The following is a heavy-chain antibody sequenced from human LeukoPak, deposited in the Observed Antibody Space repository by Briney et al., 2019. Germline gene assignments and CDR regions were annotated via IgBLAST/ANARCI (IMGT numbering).Heavy chain of an antibody. CDR2: IRGDGGNT. V-gene: IGHV3-23*01. J-gene: IGHJ4*02. CDR3: AKDGSGSYYRNIAY. D-gene: IGHD3-10*01. CDR1: GFTFSSYA. Sequence: GGSLSLSCAASGFTFSSYAMSWVRQAPGRGMEWDSGIRGDGGNTYSADSVLGRFTISRDNSKSTLYLQMDGLRAEDTAVYYCAKDGSGSYYRNIAYWGQGTLVTVSS.